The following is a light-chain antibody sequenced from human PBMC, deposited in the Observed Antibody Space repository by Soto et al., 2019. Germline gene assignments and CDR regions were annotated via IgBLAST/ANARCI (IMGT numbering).Light chain of an antibody. CDR1: QSVSSN. CDR3: QQHNSFSIT. Sequence: VMTQSPATLSVSPGERAALSCRASQSVSSNLAWYQQKPGQAPSLLIYGASTRATGVPTRFSGSRSGAEFTLTINSLQADDFATYYCQQHNSFSITFGQGTRLEIK. CDR2: GAS. V-gene: IGKV3-15*01. J-gene: IGKJ5*01.